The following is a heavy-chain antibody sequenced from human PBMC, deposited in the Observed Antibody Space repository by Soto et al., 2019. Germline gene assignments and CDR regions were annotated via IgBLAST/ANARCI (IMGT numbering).Heavy chain of an antibody. V-gene: IGHV4-4*07. CDR2: IYTSGST. CDR3: ARDRILVGYYYYGMDV. Sequence: SETLSLTCTVSGGSISSYYWSWIRQPAGKGLEWIGRIYTSGSTNYNPSLKSRVTMSVDTSKNQFSLKLSSVTAADKAVYYCARDRILVGYYYYGMDVWGQGTTVTVSS. D-gene: IGHD2-8*02. J-gene: IGHJ6*02. CDR1: GGSISSYY.